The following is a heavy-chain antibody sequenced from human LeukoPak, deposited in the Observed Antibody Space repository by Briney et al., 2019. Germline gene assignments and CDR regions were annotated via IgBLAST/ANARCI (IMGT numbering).Heavy chain of an antibody. CDR3: ARVPPMVRGVNWFDP. Sequence: SETLSLTCTVSGGSISSSSYYWGWIRQPPGKGLEWIGSIYYSGSTYYNPSLKSRVTISVDTSKNQFSLKLSSVTAADTAVYYCARVPPMVRGVNWFDPWGQGTLVTVSS. J-gene: IGHJ5*02. V-gene: IGHV4-39*07. CDR1: GGSISSSSYY. CDR2: IYYSGST. D-gene: IGHD3-10*01.